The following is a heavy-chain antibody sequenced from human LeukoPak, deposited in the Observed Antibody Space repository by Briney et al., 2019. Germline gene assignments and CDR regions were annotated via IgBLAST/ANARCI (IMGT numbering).Heavy chain of an antibody. CDR2: INSDGSST. CDR1: GFTFSSYW. Sequence: GGSLRLSCAASGFTFSSYWMHWVRQAPGKGLVWVSRINSDGSSTSYADSVKGRFTISRDNAKNTLYLQMNSLRAEDTAVYYCAKNFRSSGPPGVGYWGQGTLVTVSS. V-gene: IGHV3-74*01. CDR3: AKNFRSSGPPGVGY. D-gene: IGHD6-19*01. J-gene: IGHJ4*02.